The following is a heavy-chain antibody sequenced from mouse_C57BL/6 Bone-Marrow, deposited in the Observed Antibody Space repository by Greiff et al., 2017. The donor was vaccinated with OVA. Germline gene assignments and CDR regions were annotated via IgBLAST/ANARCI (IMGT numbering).Heavy chain of an antibody. CDR1: GYTFTSYW. CDR2: IYPGSGST. Sequence: VQLQQSGAELVKPGASVKMSCKASGYTFTSYWITWVKQRPGQGLEWIGDIYPGSGSTNYNEKFKSKATLTVDTSSSTAYMQLSSLTSEDSAVYYCAREEGNYDYAMDYWGQGTSVTVSS. CDR3: AREEGNYDYAMDY. J-gene: IGHJ4*01. V-gene: IGHV1-55*01. D-gene: IGHD2-1*01.